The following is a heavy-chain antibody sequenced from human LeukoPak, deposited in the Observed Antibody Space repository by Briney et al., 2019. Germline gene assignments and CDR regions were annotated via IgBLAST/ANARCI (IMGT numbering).Heavy chain of an antibody. CDR3: ARRNYYFDY. J-gene: IGHJ4*02. V-gene: IGHV4-39*01. Sequence: SETLSLTFTVSGGSISSDTSYWGWIRQPPGKGLEWVASIYYSGSTYYNPSLKSRVSISIDTSKNQFSLKLRSVTAADTAVYYCARRNYYFDYWGQGTLVTVSS. CDR1: GGSISSDTSY. CDR2: IYYSGST.